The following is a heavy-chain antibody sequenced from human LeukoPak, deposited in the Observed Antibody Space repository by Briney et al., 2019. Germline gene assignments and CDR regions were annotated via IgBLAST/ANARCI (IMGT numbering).Heavy chain of an antibody. Sequence: PSETLSLTCTVSGGSISSNSYYWGWIRQPPGKGLEWIGSSYYSGSTYYNPSLKSRVTISVDTSKNQFSLKLSSVTAADTAVYYCARGSDIVVVPAARGWFDPWGQGTLVTVSS. CDR2: SYYSGST. CDR3: ARGSDIVVVPAARGWFDP. V-gene: IGHV4-39*01. J-gene: IGHJ5*02. CDR1: GGSISSNSYY. D-gene: IGHD2-2*01.